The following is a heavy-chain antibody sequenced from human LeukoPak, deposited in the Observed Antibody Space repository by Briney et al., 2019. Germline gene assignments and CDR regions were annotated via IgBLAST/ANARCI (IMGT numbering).Heavy chain of an antibody. CDR1: GGSISSGGYY. Sequence: PSETLSLTCTVSGGSISSGGYYWSWIRQPPGKGLEWIGYIYHSGSTYYNPSLKSRVTISVDRSKSQFSLKLSSVTAADTAVYYCARESIAARRGFDPWGQGTLVTVSS. CDR3: ARESIAARRGFDP. V-gene: IGHV4-30-2*01. CDR2: IYHSGST. J-gene: IGHJ5*02. D-gene: IGHD6-6*01.